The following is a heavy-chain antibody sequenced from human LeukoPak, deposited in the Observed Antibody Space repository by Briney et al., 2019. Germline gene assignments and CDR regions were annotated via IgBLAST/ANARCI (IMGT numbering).Heavy chain of an antibody. J-gene: IGHJ6*01. D-gene: IGHD3-10*01. CDR2: ISSSGSTI. CDR1: GFTFSDYY. Sequence: GGSLRLSCAASGFTFSDYYMSWIRQAPGKGLEWVSYISSSGSTIYYADSMRGRFTVTRDNAKNSLYLQMNSLRVEDTAVYYCARDPGLWSYGMDVWGQGTTVTVSS. V-gene: IGHV3-11*01. CDR3: ARDPGLWSYGMDV.